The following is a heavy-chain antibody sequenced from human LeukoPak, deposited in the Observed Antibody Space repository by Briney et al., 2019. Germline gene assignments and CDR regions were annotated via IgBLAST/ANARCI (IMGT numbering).Heavy chain of an antibody. D-gene: IGHD1-14*01. V-gene: IGHV4-61*01. CDR3: AIGIAAGVNWFDP. Sequence: PSETLSHTCTVSGGSVSHASYYWSWIRQPPGKGLEWIGYVYNSGSTSYNPSLKSRVTISVDTSKNQFSLKLSSVTAADTAVYYCAIGIAAGVNWFDPWGQGTLVTVSS. CDR2: VYNSGST. CDR1: GGSVSHASYY. J-gene: IGHJ5*02.